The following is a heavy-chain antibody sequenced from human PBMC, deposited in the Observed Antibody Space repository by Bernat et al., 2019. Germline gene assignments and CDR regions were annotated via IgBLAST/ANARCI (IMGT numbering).Heavy chain of an antibody. D-gene: IGHD3-10*01. V-gene: IGHV3-53*02. CDR1: GFTVSSNY. J-gene: IGHJ4*02. CDR2: IYSGGST. Sequence: EVQLVETGGGLIQPGGSLRLSCAASGFTVSSNYMSWVRQAPGKGLEWVSVIYSGGSTYYAASGNGRLTISRDNPKTTLYFQMNTRRAGDRAVYYGARGGGGYGLNYWGQGTLVTVSS. CDR3: ARGGGGYGLNY.